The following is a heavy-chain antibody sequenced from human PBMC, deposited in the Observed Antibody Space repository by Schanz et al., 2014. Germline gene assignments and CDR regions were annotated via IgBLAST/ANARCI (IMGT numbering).Heavy chain of an antibody. D-gene: IGHD6-13*01. CDR1: GFPFNEYG. CDR2: ISWNSGSI. V-gene: IGHV3-9*01. J-gene: IGHJ4*02. Sequence: EVQLVESGGGLVQPGRSLRLSCAASGFPFNEYGMLWVRQAPGKGLAWVSSISWNSGSIDYAHSVKGRFAISRDNSKNTVNLQMNSLRAEDTAVDYCAKEKEEVAADGSFFDYWGQGTLVTVAS. CDR3: AKEKEEVAADGSFFDY.